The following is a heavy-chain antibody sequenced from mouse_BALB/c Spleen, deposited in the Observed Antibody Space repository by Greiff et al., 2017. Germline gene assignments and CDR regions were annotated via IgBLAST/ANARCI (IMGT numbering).Heavy chain of an antibody. CDR1: GYSITSDYA. CDR2: ISYSGST. J-gene: IGHJ4*01. V-gene: IGHV3-2*02. D-gene: IGHD2-14*01. CDR3: ASNYRYDGGYAMDY. Sequence: EVQGVESGPGLVKPSQSLSLTCTVTGYSITSDYAWNWIRQFPGNKLEWMGYISYSGSTSYNPSLKSRISITRDTSKNQFFLQLNSVTTEDTATYYCASNYRYDGGYAMDYWGQGTSVTVSS.